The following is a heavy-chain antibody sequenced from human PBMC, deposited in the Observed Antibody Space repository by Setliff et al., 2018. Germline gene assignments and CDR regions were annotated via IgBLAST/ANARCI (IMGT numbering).Heavy chain of an antibody. D-gene: IGHD3-3*01. V-gene: IGHV1-69*04. CDR2: FIPVLGKP. CDR3: ATELRSPFWHFDL. CDR1: GATLSGVV. J-gene: IGHJ4*02. Sequence: SVKVSCKASGATLSGVVFSWVRQAPGHGLEWMGRFIPVLGKPNYAPRFQGRLTITVDTSTGTSYMDLRSLRSDDTAIYYCATELRSPFWHFDLWGQGALVTVSS.